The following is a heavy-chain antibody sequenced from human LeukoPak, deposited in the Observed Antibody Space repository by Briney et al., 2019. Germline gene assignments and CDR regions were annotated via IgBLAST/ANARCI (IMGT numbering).Heavy chain of an antibody. CDR3: VRREDNGSLDY. CDR1: GYIFTKYW. Sequence: GEPLKISCEASGYIFTKYWIGWVRQMPGKGLEWMGLVYPTDSDTRYSPSFQGQVTISADKSITTAYLQWNSLKASDTAMYYCVRREDNGSLDYWGQGTRVTVSS. CDR2: VYPTDSDT. J-gene: IGHJ4*02. D-gene: IGHD1-14*01. V-gene: IGHV5-51*01.